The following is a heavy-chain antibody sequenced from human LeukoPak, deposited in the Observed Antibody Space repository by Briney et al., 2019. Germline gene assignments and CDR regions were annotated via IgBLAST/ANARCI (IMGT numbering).Heavy chain of an antibody. CDR2: ISSSSSYI. J-gene: IGHJ4*02. D-gene: IGHD2-2*03. CDR3: ARERGVMDLLVGYFDY. Sequence: GGSLRLSCAASGFTFSSYSMNWVRQAPGKGLEWVSSISSSSSYIYYADSVKGRFTISRDNSKNTLYLQMNSLRAEDTAVYYCARERGVMDLLVGYFDYWGQGTLVTVSS. CDR1: GFTFSSYS. V-gene: IGHV3-21*04.